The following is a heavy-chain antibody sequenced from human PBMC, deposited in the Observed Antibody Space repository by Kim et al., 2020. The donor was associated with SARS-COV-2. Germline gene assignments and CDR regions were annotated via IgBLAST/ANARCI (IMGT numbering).Heavy chain of an antibody. V-gene: IGHV4-39*01. J-gene: IGHJ5*02. Sequence: SETLSLTCTVSGGSISSSSYYWGWIRQPPGKGLEWIGSIYYSGSTYYNPSLKSRITISVDTSKNQFSLKLSSVTAADTAVYYCARQARRGHIVARHHWFDPWGQGTLVNVSS. CDR2: IYYSGST. D-gene: IGHD2-15*01. CDR1: GGSISSSSYY. CDR3: ARQARRGHIVARHHWFDP.